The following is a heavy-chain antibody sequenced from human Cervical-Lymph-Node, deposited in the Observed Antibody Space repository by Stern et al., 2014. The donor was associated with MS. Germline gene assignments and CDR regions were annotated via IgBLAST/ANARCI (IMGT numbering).Heavy chain of an antibody. V-gene: IGHV1-69*01. CDR2: LIPILGTA. D-gene: IGHD6-13*01. J-gene: IGHJ4*02. CDR1: GGAINSFD. CDR3: ARHQAGIAGN. Sequence: QLVQSGAEVKKPGSSVKVSCKASGGAINSFDISWVRQAPGQGPEWLVDLIPILGTANFAQKFQGRVSFTADDSTNTAYMELSSLRSDDTAVYYCARHQAGIAGNWGQGTLVIVSS.